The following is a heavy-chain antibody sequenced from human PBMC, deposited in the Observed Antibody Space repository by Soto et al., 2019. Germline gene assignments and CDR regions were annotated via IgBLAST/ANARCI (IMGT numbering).Heavy chain of an antibody. CDR1: GFNVRDTF. Sequence: PGGSLRLSCSASGFNVRDTFMNWVRQAPGKGLEWVSVIYSGGSTAYADSVKVRFAISRDNSRNTVYLQMNNLKGEDTAVYYCVRKWFDFWGQGTLVTVSS. V-gene: IGHV3-53*01. J-gene: IGHJ5*01. CDR3: VRKWFDF. CDR2: IYSGGST.